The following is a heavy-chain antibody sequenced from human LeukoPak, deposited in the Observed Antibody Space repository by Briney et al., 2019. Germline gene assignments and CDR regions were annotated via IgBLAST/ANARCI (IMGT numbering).Heavy chain of an antibody. CDR2: IKQDGSEK. V-gene: IGHV3-7*01. CDR1: GFTFSSYW. Sequence: GGSLRLSCAASGFTFSSYWMSWVRQAPGKGLEWVANIKQDGSEKYYVDSVKGRFTISRDNAKNSLYLQMNSLRAEDTAVYYCARTNYRVVVSAAIDYWGQGTLVTVSS. D-gene: IGHD2-2*01. CDR3: ARTNYRVVVSAAIDY. J-gene: IGHJ4*02.